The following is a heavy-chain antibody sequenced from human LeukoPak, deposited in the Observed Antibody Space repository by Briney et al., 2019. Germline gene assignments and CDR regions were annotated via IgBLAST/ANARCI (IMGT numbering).Heavy chain of an antibody. D-gene: IGHD6-19*01. V-gene: IGHV1-18*01. CDR2: ISAHDGTR. CDR1: GYTLTNYG. J-gene: IGHJ4*02. CDR3: ARRSTLYSSGRFYFDY. Sequence: ASVKVSCKASGYTLTNYGITWVRQAPGQGLEWMGWISAHDGTRNYALKHEDRVTMTTDTSTSTAYMELRGLRSDDTAVYYCARRSTLYSSGRFYFDYWGQGTLVTVSS.